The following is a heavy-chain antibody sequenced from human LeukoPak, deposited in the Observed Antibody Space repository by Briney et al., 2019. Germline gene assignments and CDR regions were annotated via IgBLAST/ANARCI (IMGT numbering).Heavy chain of an antibody. CDR1: GGSISSGSYY. J-gene: IGHJ4*02. V-gene: IGHV4-61*02. D-gene: IGHD6-13*01. CDR2: IYTSGST. Sequence: PSETLSLTCTVSGGSISSGSYYWSSIRQPAGKGLEWIGRIYTSGSTNYNPSLKSRVTISVDTSKNQFSLKLSSVTAADTAVYYCARDAGIAAAAYWGQGTLVTVSS. CDR3: ARDAGIAAAAY.